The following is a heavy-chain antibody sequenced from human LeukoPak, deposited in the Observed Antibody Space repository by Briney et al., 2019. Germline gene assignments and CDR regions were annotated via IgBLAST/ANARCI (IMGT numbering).Heavy chain of an antibody. D-gene: IGHD3-22*01. CDR3: ARNYYDGSGYFY. V-gene: IGHV4-61*02. Sequence: SQTLSLTCTVSGGSISSGSYYWSWIRQPAGKGLEWIGRIYTSGSTNYNPSLKSRVTISVDTSKNQFSLKLSSVTAADTAMYYCARNYYDGSGYFYWGQGTLVTVSS. CDR2: IYTSGST. J-gene: IGHJ4*02. CDR1: GGSISSGSYY.